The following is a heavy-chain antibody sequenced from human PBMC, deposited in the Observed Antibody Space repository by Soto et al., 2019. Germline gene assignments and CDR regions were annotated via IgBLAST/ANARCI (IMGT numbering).Heavy chain of an antibody. CDR1: GLSFSNHW. CDR2: INQDGSDK. D-gene: IGHD3-10*01. Sequence: EVQLVESGGGWVQPGGSLRLSCAASGLSFSNHWMTWVSQVSGKGLEWVANINQDGSDKYYAESVKGRFTISRDNVKNSLSLQMNSLRVEDTAVYYCARSCRHTLDPWGQGALVTVSS. J-gene: IGHJ5*02. V-gene: IGHV3-7*01. CDR3: ARSCRHTLDP.